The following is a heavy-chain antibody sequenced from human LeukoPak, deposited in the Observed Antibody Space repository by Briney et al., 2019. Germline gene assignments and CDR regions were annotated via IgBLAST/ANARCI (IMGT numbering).Heavy chain of an antibody. Sequence: GESLKISCKGSRYSFTSYWIGWVRQMPGKGLEWMGIIYPGDSDTRYSPSFQGQVTISADKSISTAYLQWSSLKASDTAMYYCARLVGACSGGSCYSDYWGQGTLVTVSS. CDR1: RYSFTSYW. D-gene: IGHD2-15*01. CDR3: ARLVGACSGGSCYSDY. J-gene: IGHJ4*02. V-gene: IGHV5-51*01. CDR2: IYPGDSDT.